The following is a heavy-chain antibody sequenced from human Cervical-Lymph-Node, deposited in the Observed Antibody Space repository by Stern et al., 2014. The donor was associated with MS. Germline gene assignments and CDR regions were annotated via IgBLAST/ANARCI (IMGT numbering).Heavy chain of an antibody. CDR2: ISSRSRT. J-gene: IGHJ4*02. CDR3: ARDLRLDY. V-gene: IGHV3-21*01. CDR1: GFNFSLYN. Sequence: EDQLVESGGGLVKPGGSLRLSCAASGFNFSLYNMNWVRQAPGKGLEWVSSISSRSRTNYADSVRGRFTISRDNAKNSLFLQMNSLRAEDTAIYYCARDLRLDYWGQGILVTVSS.